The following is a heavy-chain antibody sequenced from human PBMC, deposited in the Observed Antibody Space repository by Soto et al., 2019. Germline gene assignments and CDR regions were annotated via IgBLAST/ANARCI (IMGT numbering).Heavy chain of an antibody. CDR2: IYYSGAT. D-gene: IGHD3-16*01. Sequence: QVHLRESGPGLVRPSETLSLTCTVSGDSISVSGDSNNNHYWSWVRQPPGKGLEWIGSIYYSGATNDNPSIKSRVTESAETSKNKFSLNLSSVTAADTAIYYCARAVGDWGTYYYYCGLDVWGQGTTVTVSS. CDR3: ARAVGDWGTYYYYCGLDV. V-gene: IGHV4-61*08. J-gene: IGHJ6*02. CDR1: GDSISVSGDSNNNHY.